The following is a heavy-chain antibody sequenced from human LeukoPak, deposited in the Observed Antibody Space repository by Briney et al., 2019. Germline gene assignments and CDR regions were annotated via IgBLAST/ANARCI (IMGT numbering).Heavy chain of an antibody. J-gene: IGHJ5*02. CDR2: IYTSGST. CDR1: GGSISSYY. D-gene: IGHD6-13*01. V-gene: IGHV4-4*09. Sequence: SETLSLTCTVSGGSISSYYWSWIRQPPGKGLEWIGYIYTSGSTNYNPSLESRVTISVDTSKNQFSLKLSSVTAADTAVYYCARRGSDYSSSWHGNNWFDPWGQGTLVTVSS. CDR3: ARRGSDYSSSWHGNNWFDP.